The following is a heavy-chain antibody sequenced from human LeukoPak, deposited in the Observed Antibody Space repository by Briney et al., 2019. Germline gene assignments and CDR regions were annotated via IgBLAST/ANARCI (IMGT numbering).Heavy chain of an antibody. Sequence: SETLSLTCTVSGSSIINYYWSWIRQPAGKGLEWIGRIYTSGSTNYNPSLKSRVTMSEDTSKNQFSLKLSSVTAADTAVYYCARDQAAAGTNWFDPWGQGTLVTVSS. CDR2: IYTSGST. CDR1: GSSIINYY. CDR3: ARDQAAAGTNWFDP. V-gene: IGHV4-4*07. J-gene: IGHJ5*02. D-gene: IGHD6-13*01.